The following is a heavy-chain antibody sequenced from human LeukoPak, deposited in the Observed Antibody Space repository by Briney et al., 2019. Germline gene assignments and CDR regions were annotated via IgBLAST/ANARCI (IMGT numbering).Heavy chain of an antibody. CDR1: GVSISSHY. CDR2: IYYSGST. CDR3: AREFPRGGNDY. D-gene: IGHD2-15*01. J-gene: IGHJ4*02. Sequence: PSETLSLTCTVSGVSISSHYWSWLRQPPGKGMEWLGYIYYSGSTNYNPSLKSRVTISVDTSKNQFSLKLSSVTAADTAVYYCAREFPRGGNDYWGQGTLVTVSS. V-gene: IGHV4-59*11.